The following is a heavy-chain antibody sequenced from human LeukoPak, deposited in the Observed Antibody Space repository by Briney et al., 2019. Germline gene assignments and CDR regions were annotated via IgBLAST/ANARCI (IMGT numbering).Heavy chain of an antibody. CDR1: GFTFSSYA. Sequence: GGSLRLSCAASGFTFSSYAMSWVRQAPGKGLEWISAISSSGGSTYYADSVKGRFTISRDNSKNALCLQMNSLRVEDTAIYYCAKRIGSSTTQIDYWGQGTLVTVSS. J-gene: IGHJ4*02. V-gene: IGHV3-23*01. CDR3: AKRIGSSTTQIDY. CDR2: ISSSGGST. D-gene: IGHD2-2*01.